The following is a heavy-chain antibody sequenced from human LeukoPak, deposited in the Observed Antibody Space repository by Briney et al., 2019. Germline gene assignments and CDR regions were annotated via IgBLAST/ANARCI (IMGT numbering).Heavy chain of an antibody. CDR1: GGSISNYY. D-gene: IGHD3-22*01. V-gene: IGHV4-59*08. CDR3: ARSYSANYDSPAGWFDP. CDR2: IFYTGSI. J-gene: IGHJ5*02. Sequence: PSETLSLTCTVTGGSISNYYWSWIRQPPGKGLEWIGYIFYTGSINYNPSLRGRVTISVDTSKSQFSLRLSSVTAADTAVYYCARSYSANYDSPAGWFDPWGQGTLVTVSS.